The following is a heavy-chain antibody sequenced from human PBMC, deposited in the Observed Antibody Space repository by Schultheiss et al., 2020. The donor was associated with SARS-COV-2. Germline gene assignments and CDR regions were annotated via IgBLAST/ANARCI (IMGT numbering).Heavy chain of an antibody. D-gene: IGHD2-15*01. V-gene: IGHV4-38-2*01. J-gene: IGHJ5*02. CDR3: ARSRIVVVVAATFDP. Sequence: SETLSLTCAVSGYSISSGYYWGWIRQPPGKGLEWIGEINHSGSTNYNPSLKSRVTISVDTSKNQFSLKLSSVTAADTAVYYCARSRIVVVVAATFDPWGQGTLVTVSS. CDR2: INHSGST. CDR1: GYSISSGYY.